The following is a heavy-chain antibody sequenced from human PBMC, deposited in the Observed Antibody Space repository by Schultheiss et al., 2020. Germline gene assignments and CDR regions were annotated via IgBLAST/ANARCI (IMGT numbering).Heavy chain of an antibody. D-gene: IGHD3-10*01. J-gene: IGHJ4*02. CDR3: ARELRYYGSGSYYTQLDY. CDR1: GGSITSSDYY. V-gene: IGHV4-61*08. CDR2: IYYSGST. Sequence: SQTLSLTCTVSGGSITSSDYYWAWIRQPPGKGLEWIGYIYYSGSTNYNPSLKSRVTISVDTSKNQFSLKLSSVTAADTAVYYCARELRYYGSGSYYTQLDYWGQGTLVTVSS.